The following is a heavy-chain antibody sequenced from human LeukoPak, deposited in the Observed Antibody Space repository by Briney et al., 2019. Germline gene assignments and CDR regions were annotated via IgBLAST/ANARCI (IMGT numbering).Heavy chain of an antibody. Sequence: PGGSLRLSCAASGFTFSSYAMSWVRQAPGKGLEWVSAISGSGGSTYYADSVKGRFTISGDNSKNTLYLQMNSLRAEDTAVYYCAKLAPSSDFYDYVWGSYRSQNYFDYWGQGTLVTVSS. D-gene: IGHD3-16*02. CDR3: AKLAPSSDFYDYVWGSYRSQNYFDY. CDR2: ISGSGGST. V-gene: IGHV3-23*01. CDR1: GFTFSSYA. J-gene: IGHJ4*02.